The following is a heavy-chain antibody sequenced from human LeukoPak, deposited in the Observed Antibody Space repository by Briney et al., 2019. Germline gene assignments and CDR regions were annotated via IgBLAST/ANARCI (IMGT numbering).Heavy chain of an antibody. V-gene: IGHV3-30*18. CDR2: ISYDGSNK. Sequence: GGPLRLSCAASGFTFSSYGMHWVRQAPGKGLEWVAVISYDGSNKYYADSVKGRFTISRDNSKNTLYLQMNSLRAEDTAVYYCAKDIAGYSSSWLQNWGQGTLVTVSS. CDR3: AKDIAGYSSSWLQN. D-gene: IGHD6-13*01. CDR1: GFTFSSYG. J-gene: IGHJ4*02.